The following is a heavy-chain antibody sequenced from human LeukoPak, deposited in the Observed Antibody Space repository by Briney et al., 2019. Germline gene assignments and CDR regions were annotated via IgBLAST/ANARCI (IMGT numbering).Heavy chain of an antibody. Sequence: ASVKVSCKASGYIFTNYGITWVRRAPGQGLEWVGWISPYNGDTNFARKLQGRVTLTTDTSTNTAYMELRSLRSDDTALYYCARGGNTDFSDCSGSNGDYWGQGTLVTVSS. D-gene: IGHD3-22*01. CDR3: ARGGNTDFSDCSGSNGDY. CDR2: ISPYNGDT. CDR1: GYIFTNYG. V-gene: IGHV1-18*01. J-gene: IGHJ4*02.